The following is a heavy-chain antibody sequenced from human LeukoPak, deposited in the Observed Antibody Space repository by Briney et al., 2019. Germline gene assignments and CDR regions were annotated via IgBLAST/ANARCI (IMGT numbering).Heavy chain of an antibody. CDR3: ARVVADGSTYYFDY. V-gene: IGHV5-51*01. Sequence: GESLKISCQGSGYSFTTYWIAWVRQMPGKGLEWMGIIYPGDSDTRYSPSFQGQVTISADKSISTAYLRWSSLKASDTAMYYCARVVADGSTYYFDYWGQGTLVTVSS. CDR1: GYSFTTYW. CDR2: IYPGDSDT. J-gene: IGHJ4*02. D-gene: IGHD5-24*01.